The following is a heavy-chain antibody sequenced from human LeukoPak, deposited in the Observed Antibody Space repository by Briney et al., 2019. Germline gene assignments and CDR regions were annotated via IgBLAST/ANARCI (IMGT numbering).Heavy chain of an antibody. J-gene: IGHJ4*02. CDR2: IKQDGSEK. D-gene: IGHD1-26*01. Sequence: SGGSLRLSCAASGFTFSSYWMSWIRQAPGKGLEWVANIKQDGSEKYYVDSVKGRFTISRDNAKNSLYLQMNSLRAEDTAVYYCARDHASGCFDYWGQGTLVTVSS. V-gene: IGHV3-7*01. CDR1: GFTFSSYW. CDR3: ARDHASGCFDY.